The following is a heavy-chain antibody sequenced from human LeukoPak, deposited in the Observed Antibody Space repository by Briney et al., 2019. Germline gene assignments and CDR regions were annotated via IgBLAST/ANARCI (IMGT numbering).Heavy chain of an antibody. CDR3: AEWATATFYYNSGSYNDY. Sequence: GGSLRLSCVASGFTFSSYGMHWVRQAPGKGLEWVAFMRYDTTNKYYADSVKGRFTISRDNSRNTLYLQMSSLTAEDTAVYYCAEWATATFYYNSGSYNDYWGQGTLVTVSS. D-gene: IGHD3-10*01. J-gene: IGHJ4*02. CDR1: GFTFSSYG. V-gene: IGHV3-30*02. CDR2: MRYDTTNK.